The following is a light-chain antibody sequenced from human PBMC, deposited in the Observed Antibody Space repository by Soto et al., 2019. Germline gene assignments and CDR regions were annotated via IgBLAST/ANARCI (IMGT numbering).Light chain of an antibody. CDR2: DAY. V-gene: IGKV3-11*01. Sequence: EDVLTQSPVTLSLSPGERATLSCRASQSFRGLLAWYQQKPGQAPRLLIYDAYNRATGIPPRFSGSGSGTDFTLTISSLEPEDSAVYYCQQRHMWPITFGQGIRMEIK. J-gene: IGKJ5*01. CDR1: QSFRGL. CDR3: QQRHMWPIT.